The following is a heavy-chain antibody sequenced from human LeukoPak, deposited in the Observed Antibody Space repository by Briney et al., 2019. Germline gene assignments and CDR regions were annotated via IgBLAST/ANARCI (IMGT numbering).Heavy chain of an antibody. CDR2: IYYSGST. CDR3: ARNLGPYYDILTGYKRPYNWFDP. J-gene: IGHJ5*02. CDR1: GGSISSYY. D-gene: IGHD3-9*01. Sequence: SETLSLTCTVSGGSISSYYWSWIRQPPGKGLEWIGYIYYSGSTNYNPSLKSRVTISVDTSKNQFSLKLSSVTAADTAVYYYARNLGPYYDILTGYKRPYNWFDPWGQGTLVTGSS. V-gene: IGHV4-59*01.